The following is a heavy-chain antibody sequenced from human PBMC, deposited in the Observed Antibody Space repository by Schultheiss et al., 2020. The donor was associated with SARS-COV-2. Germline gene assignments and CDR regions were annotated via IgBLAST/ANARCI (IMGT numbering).Heavy chain of an antibody. Sequence: GESLKISCAASGFTFSSYSMNWVRQAPGKGLEWVAVISYDGSNKYYADSVKGRFTISRDNSKNTLYLQMNSLRAEDTAVYYCARDRDAAFDIWGQGTMVTVSS. CDR3: ARDRDAAFDI. CDR2: ISYDGSNK. V-gene: IGHV3-30*03. J-gene: IGHJ3*02. D-gene: IGHD2-21*02. CDR1: GFTFSSYS.